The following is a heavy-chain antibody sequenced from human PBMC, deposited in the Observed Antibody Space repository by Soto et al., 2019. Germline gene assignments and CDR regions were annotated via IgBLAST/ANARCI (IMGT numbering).Heavy chain of an antibody. CDR1: GYTFTGYY. V-gene: IGHV1-2*04. CDR2: INPNSGGT. Sequence: ASVKDSCKASGYTFTGYYMHWVRQAPGQGLEWMGWINPNSGGTNYAQKFQGWVTMTRDTSISTAYMELSRLRSDDTAVYYCAREVVPAAIDYYYYGMDVWGQGTTVTVS. CDR3: AREVVPAAIDYYYYGMDV. D-gene: IGHD2-2*02. J-gene: IGHJ6*02.